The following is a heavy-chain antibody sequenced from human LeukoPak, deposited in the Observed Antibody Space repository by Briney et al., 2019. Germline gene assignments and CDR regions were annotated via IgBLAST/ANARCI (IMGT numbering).Heavy chain of an antibody. CDR2: INHSGST. J-gene: IGHJ4*02. V-gene: IGHV4-34*01. CDR3: ARGGLPLDYYGSGSYYPLGD. Sequence: SETLSLTCAAYGGSFSGYYWSWIRQPPGKGLEWIGEINHSGSTNYNPSLKSRVTISVDTSKNQFSLKLSSVTAADTAVYYCARGGLPLDYYGSGSYYPLGDWGQGTLVTVSS. D-gene: IGHD3-10*01. CDR1: GGSFSGYY.